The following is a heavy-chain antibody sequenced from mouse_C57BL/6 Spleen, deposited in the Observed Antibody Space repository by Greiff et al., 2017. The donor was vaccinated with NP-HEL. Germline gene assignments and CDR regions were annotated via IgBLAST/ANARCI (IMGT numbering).Heavy chain of an antibody. J-gene: IGHJ3*01. D-gene: IGHD4-1*01. V-gene: IGHV1-74*01. CDR1: GYTFTSYW. CDR3: APVTGTENLAFAY. CDR2: IHPSDSDT. Sequence: QVQLQQSGAELVKPGASVKVSCKASGYTFTSYWMHWVKQRPGQGLEWIGRIHPSDSDTNYNQKFKGKATLTVDKSSSTAYMQLSSLTSEDSAVYYCAPVTGTENLAFAYWGQGTLVTVSA.